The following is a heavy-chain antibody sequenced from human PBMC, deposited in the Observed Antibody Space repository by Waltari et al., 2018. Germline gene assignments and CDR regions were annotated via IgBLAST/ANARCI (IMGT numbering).Heavy chain of an antibody. D-gene: IGHD3-3*01. CDR1: GYSISSGYY. V-gene: IGHV4-38-2*01. Sequence: QVQLQESGPGLVKPSETLSLTCAVSGYSISSGYYWGWIRQPPGTGLEWIGSIYHSGSTYSSPSLMIRVTISVYTSKNQFSLKLSSVTSADTAVYYCARGYYDFLSGYPNDAFDIWGQGTMVTVSS. CDR2: IYHSGST. J-gene: IGHJ3*02. CDR3: ARGYYDFLSGYPNDAFDI.